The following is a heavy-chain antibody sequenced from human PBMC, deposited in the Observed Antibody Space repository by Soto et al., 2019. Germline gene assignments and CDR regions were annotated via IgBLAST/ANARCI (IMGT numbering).Heavy chain of an antibody. CDR1: GFNVSSNS. J-gene: IGHJ5*01. Sequence: PGGSLLSCAASGFNVSSNSMNWVRQAPGKGLEWLSLIHSDANTKYADSVKGRFTISRDSSENTVYLQMNSLRAEDTAVYYCARHAWLESWGQGTLVTVS. V-gene: IGHV3-53*01. CDR2: IHSDANT. CDR3: ARHAWLES.